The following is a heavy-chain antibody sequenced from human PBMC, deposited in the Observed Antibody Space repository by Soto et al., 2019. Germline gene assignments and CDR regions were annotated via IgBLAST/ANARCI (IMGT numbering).Heavy chain of an antibody. J-gene: IGHJ4*02. D-gene: IGHD2-21*02. Sequence: SETLSLTCNAGGASIRDYVWAWIRQPPGKGLEWIGYFYYGETTNKKSSLNSRFTVSVDTSKSQFSLKVTSVTTAVTAVYYCARGTYGWSDCYWTLVYWGQGKMVTVSS. CDR2: FYYGETT. CDR1: GASIRDYV. CDR3: ARGTYGWSDCYWTLVY. V-gene: IGHV4-59*01.